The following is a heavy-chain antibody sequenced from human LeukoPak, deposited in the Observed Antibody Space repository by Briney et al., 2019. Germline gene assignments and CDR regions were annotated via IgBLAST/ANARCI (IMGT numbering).Heavy chain of an antibody. D-gene: IGHD3-10*02. Sequence: PGGSLRLSCVTSGFTFTSYDFNWVRQAPGKGLEWVSYISNGAGTIYYADSVKGRFSISRDNDKNSVFLQMNTLGAEDRAVYYCARDSDMFGSDYWGQGTLVTVSS. J-gene: IGHJ4*02. CDR3: ARDSDMFGSDY. CDR1: GFTFTSYD. CDR2: ISNGAGTI. V-gene: IGHV3-48*03.